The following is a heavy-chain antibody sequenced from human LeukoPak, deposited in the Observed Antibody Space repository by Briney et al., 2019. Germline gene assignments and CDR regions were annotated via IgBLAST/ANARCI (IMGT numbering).Heavy chain of an antibody. Sequence: PGGSLRLSCAASGFTFSSYSLNWVRQAPGEGLEWVSYLSSSGSPIYYADSVKGRFTISRDNAKNSLYLQMNSLRAEDTAVYYCARDRLGVTTPNFDYWGQGTLVTVSA. CDR3: ARDRLGVTTPNFDY. CDR1: GFTFSSYS. D-gene: IGHD3-10*01. V-gene: IGHV3-48*01. CDR2: LSSSGSPI. J-gene: IGHJ4*02.